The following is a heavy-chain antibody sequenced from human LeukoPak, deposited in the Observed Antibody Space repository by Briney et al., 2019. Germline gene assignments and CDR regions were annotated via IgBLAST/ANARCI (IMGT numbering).Heavy chain of an antibody. CDR1: GGSISSGGYS. Sequence: SQTLSLTCAVSGGSISSGGYSWRWIRQPPGKGLEWIGYIYHSGSTYYNPSLKSRVTISVDRSKNQFSLKLSSVTAADTAVYYCARSWGSASSYYFDYWGQGTLVTVSS. CDR2: IYHSGST. CDR3: ARSWGSASSYYFDY. D-gene: IGHD7-27*01. V-gene: IGHV4-30-2*01. J-gene: IGHJ4*02.